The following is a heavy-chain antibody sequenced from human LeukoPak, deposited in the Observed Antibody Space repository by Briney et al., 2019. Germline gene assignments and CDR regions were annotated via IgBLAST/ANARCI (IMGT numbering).Heavy chain of an antibody. Sequence: GASVKVSCKASGYTFTGYYMHWVRQAPGQGLEWMGWINPNSGGTNYAQKFQGRVTMTRDTSISTAYMELSRLRSDDTAVYYCAPSRNYCSGGSCYSEPDAFDIWGQGTMVTVSS. V-gene: IGHV1-2*02. CDR3: APSRNYCSGGSCYSEPDAFDI. D-gene: IGHD2-15*01. J-gene: IGHJ3*02. CDR1: GYTFTGYY. CDR2: INPNSGGT.